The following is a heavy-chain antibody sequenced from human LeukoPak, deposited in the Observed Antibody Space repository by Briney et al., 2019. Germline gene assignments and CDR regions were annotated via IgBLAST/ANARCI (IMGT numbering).Heavy chain of an antibody. D-gene: IGHD3-16*02. CDR3: ARGAITFGGVIDLFDY. J-gene: IGHJ4*02. V-gene: IGHV3-13*01. CDR1: GFTFSSYD. CDR2: IGTAGDT. Sequence: PGGSLRLSCAASGFTFSSYDMHWVRQATGKGLEWVSAIGTAGDTYYPGSVKGRFTISRENAKNSLYPQMNSLRAGDTAVYYCARGAITFGGVIDLFDYWGQGTLVTVSS.